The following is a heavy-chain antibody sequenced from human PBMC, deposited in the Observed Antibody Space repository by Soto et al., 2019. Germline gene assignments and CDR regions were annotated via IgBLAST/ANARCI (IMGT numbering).Heavy chain of an antibody. CDR1: GFTFSSYA. V-gene: IGHV3-23*01. J-gene: IGHJ6*02. CDR2: ISGSGGST. CDR3: AKDGPSELMGPSYGMDV. D-gene: IGHD3-10*01. Sequence: EVQLLESGGGLVQPGGSLRLSCAASGFTFSSYAMSWVRQAPGKGLEWVSAISGSGGSTYYADSVKGRFTISRDNSKNTLYLQMNSLRAEDTAVYYCAKDGPSELMGPSYGMDVWGQGTTVTVSS.